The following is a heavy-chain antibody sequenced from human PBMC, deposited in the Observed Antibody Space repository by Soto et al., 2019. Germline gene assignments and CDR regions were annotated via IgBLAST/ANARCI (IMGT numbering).Heavy chain of an antibody. V-gene: IGHV4-34*01. J-gene: IGHJ6*03. D-gene: IGHD4-4*01. CDR2: INHSGST. Sequence: SETLSLTCAVYGGSFSGYYWSWIRQPPGKGLEWIGEINHSGSTNYNPSLKSRVTISVDTSKNQFSLKLSSVTAADTAVYYCARRPIYSNYVSYYYMDVWGKGTTVTVSS. CDR1: GGSFSGYY. CDR3: ARRPIYSNYVSYYYMDV.